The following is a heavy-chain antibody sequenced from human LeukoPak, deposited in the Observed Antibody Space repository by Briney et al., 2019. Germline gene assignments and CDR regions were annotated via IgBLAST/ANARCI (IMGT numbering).Heavy chain of an antibody. CDR3: ARDGYSGSDAL. CDR1: GGSFSGYY. Sequence: KPSETLSLTCAVYGGSFSGYYWSWIRQPPGKGLEWIGEINHSRSTNYNPSLKSRVTISVDTSKNQFSLKLSSVTAADTAVYYCARDGYSGSDALWGQGTLVTVSS. D-gene: IGHD5-12*01. V-gene: IGHV4-34*01. J-gene: IGHJ4*02. CDR2: INHSRST.